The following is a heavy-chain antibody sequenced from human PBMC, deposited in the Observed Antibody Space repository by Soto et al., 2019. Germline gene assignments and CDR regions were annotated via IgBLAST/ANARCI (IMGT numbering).Heavy chain of an antibody. CDR1: GDSVSTYSAT. V-gene: IGHV6-1*01. Sequence: SQTLSLTCAISGDSVSTYSATWDWIRQSPSRGLEWLGRTYYRSKWYNDYAASVKGRITITPDTSNNHLSLQLNSVTPDDTAVYYCARPIQYYYDSSGQSAWFDPWGQGTLVTVSS. J-gene: IGHJ5*02. D-gene: IGHD3-22*01. CDR2: TYYRSKWYN. CDR3: ARPIQYYYDSSGQSAWFDP.